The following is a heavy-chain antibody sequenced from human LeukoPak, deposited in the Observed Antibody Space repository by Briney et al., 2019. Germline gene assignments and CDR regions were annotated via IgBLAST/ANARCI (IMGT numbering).Heavy chain of an antibody. CDR3: AKGYHYGSAGYYTATSLDH. V-gene: IGHV3-9*01. Sequence: PGGSLRLSCAASGFTFDDYAMHWVRQAPGKGLEWVSGISWNSGSIGYADSVKGRFTISRDNAKNSLYLQIHSLRDEDTAVYYCAKGYHYGSAGYYTATSLDHWGQGTQVTVSS. J-gene: IGHJ4*02. CDR1: GFTFDDYA. CDR2: ISWNSGSI. D-gene: IGHD2-8*01.